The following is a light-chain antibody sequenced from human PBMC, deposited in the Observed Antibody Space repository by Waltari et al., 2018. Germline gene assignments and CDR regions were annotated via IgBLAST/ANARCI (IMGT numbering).Light chain of an antibody. CDR1: TTINTD. CDR3: QQSQGFPYT. J-gene: IGKJ2*01. Sequence: DIQMTQSTSSLSAPVGDRVTITCRASTTINTDLNWYQQKPVKAPYLLSSAASSLQSGVQSRFSGSGSGTDFTLTSSNLQPEDFATYFCQQSQGFPYTFGQGTKLEI. CDR2: AAS. V-gene: IGKV1-39*01.